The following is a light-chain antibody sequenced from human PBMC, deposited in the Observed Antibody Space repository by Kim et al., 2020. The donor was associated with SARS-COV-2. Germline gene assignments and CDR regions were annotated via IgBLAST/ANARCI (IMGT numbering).Light chain of an antibody. V-gene: IGLV3-19*01. CDR2: GNN. CDR1: SLRNNS. CDR3: NSRDSTGYHVI. Sequence: AMGQTVRITCQGDSLRNNSASWYQQKAGQAPILVIYGNNNRPSGIPDRFSVSISGNTVSLTITGAQAEDEADYYCNSRDSTGYHVIFAGGTQLTVL. J-gene: IGLJ2*01.